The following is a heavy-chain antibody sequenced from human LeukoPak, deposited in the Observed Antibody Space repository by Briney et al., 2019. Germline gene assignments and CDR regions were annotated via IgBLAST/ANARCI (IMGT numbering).Heavy chain of an antibody. D-gene: IGHD2-15*01. V-gene: IGHV3-15*01. CDR3: TTYYCSGGRCYHFDY. J-gene: IGHJ4*02. CDR2: IKSKSDGGTT. CDR1: GFTFSSAW. Sequence: GGSLRLSCAASGFTFSSAWMAWVRQAPGKRLEWVGRIKSKSDGGTTEYAAPVKGRFTISTDASKNTLYLQMNSLGTEGTAVYYCTTYYCSGGRCYHFDYWGQGSLVTVSP.